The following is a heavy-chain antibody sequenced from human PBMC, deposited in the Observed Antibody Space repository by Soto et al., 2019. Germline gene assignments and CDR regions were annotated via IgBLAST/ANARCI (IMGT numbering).Heavy chain of an antibody. J-gene: IGHJ6*03. V-gene: IGHV1-8*01. CDR2: MNPNSGNT. D-gene: IGHD2-15*01. Sequence: ASVKVSCKASGYTFTSYDINWVRQATGQGLEWMGWMNPNSGNTGYAQKFQGRVTMTRNTSISTAYMELSSLRSEDTAVYYCARGPQVVAATQLHYYYYYMDVWGKGTTVTVSS. CDR1: GYTFTSYD. CDR3: ARGPQVVAATQLHYYYYYMDV.